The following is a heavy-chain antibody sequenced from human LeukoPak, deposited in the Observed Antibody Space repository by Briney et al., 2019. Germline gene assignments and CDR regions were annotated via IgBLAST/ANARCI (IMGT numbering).Heavy chain of an antibody. D-gene: IGHD6-13*01. CDR1: RVSFSNYA. V-gene: IGHV3-23*01. CDR3: ARVALSLKAAGILEY. CDR2: LSVSPAT. Sequence: GGSLRLSCAASRVSFSNYAINWVRRTPGKGLELLSGLSVSPATSYADSEKGRFTISRDTFKNTLYMQMNNLRADDTALYYCARVALSLKAAGILEYWGQGTLVTVSS. J-gene: IGHJ4*02.